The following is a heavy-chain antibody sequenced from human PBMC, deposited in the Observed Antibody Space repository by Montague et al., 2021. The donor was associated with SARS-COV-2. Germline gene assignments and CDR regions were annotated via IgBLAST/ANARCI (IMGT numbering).Heavy chain of an antibody. CDR1: GFTFSNYD. V-gene: IGHV3-48*03. Sequence: SLRLSCAASGFTFSNYDMHWVRQAPGKGPEWISYISTSAYTTSYAGSVKGRFTISRDNGKNSLYLQMNSLRAEDTAVYYCTRDYRSIVGDGLDIWGQGTKVTVSS. CDR3: TRDYRSIVGDGLDI. J-gene: IGHJ3*02. CDR2: ISTSAYTT. D-gene: IGHD3-16*02.